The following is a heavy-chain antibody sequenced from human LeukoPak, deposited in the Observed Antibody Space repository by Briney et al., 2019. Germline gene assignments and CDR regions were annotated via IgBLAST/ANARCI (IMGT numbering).Heavy chain of an antibody. Sequence: GGSLRLSCAASGFTFSSYEMSWVRQAPGKGLEWVATISVSSGSTYYADSVKGRITISRDISKSTLYLQMNSLRVEDTAIYYCAKGSKGGMIVHGGRPKYFQHWGQGTLVTVSS. D-gene: IGHD3-16*01. V-gene: IGHV3-23*01. CDR1: GFTFSSYE. CDR3: AKGSKGGMIVHGGRPKYFQH. J-gene: IGHJ1*01. CDR2: ISVSSGST.